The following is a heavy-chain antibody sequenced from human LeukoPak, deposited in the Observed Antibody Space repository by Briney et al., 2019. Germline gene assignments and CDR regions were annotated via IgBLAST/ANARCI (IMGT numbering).Heavy chain of an antibody. CDR2: ISSSGSTI. D-gene: IGHD3-10*02. J-gene: IGHJ6*04. CDR1: GFTFRNFA. Sequence: SGGSLRLSCTPSGFTFRNFAMNWFRQAPGKGLEWVSYISSSGSTIYYADSVKGRFTISRDNAKNSLYLQMNSLRAEDTAVYYCAELGITMIGGVWGKGTTVTISS. CDR3: AELGITMIGGV. V-gene: IGHV3-48*03.